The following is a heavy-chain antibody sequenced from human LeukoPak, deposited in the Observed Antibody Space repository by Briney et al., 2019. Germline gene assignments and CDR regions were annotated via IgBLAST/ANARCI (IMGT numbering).Heavy chain of an antibody. J-gene: IGHJ5*02. CDR1: GYTFTCYY. V-gene: IGHV1-18*04. CDR3: ARVSLRSNYGWFDP. D-gene: IGHD4-11*01. Sequence: ASVKVSCKASGYTFTCYYMHWVRQAPGQGLEWMGWISAYNGNTNYAQKLQGRVTMTTDTSTSTAYMELRSLRADDTAVYYCARVSLRSNYGWFDPWGQGTLVTVSS. CDR2: ISAYNGNT.